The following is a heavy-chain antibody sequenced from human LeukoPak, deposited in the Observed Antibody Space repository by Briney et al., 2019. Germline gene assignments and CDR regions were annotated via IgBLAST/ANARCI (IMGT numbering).Heavy chain of an antibody. Sequence: SETLSLTCTVSGGSISTYYWSWIRQSPGKGLEWIGFINYSGITNYNPSLKSRVTISVDTSKNQFSLKLSSVTAADTAVYYCARQGRYCSSTSCYTWFDPWGQGTLVTVSS. J-gene: IGHJ5*02. CDR3: ARQGRYCSSTSCYTWFDP. V-gene: IGHV4-59*08. CDR1: GGSISTYY. D-gene: IGHD2-2*02. CDR2: INYSGIT.